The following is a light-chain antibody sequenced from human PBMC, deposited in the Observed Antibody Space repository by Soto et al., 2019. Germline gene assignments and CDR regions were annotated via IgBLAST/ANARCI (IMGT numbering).Light chain of an antibody. CDR2: GAS. CDR3: QQYIKSSPPYT. Sequence: ETVLTQSPGTLSLSPGERATLSCRASQSVSSRYLAWYQQKPGQAPRLLIYGASNRATGIPDRFSGSGSGSEFTLTISRMEPEAFAVYFCQQYIKSSPPYTFGQGTKLEIK. V-gene: IGKV3-20*01. J-gene: IGKJ2*01. CDR1: QSVSSRY.